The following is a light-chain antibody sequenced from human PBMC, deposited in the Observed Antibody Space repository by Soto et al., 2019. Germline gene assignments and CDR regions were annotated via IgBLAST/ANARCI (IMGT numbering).Light chain of an antibody. V-gene: IGKV3-11*01. CDR2: ETS. J-gene: IGKJ4*01. CDR1: QSVRSY. CDR3: QQRSLWPLT. Sequence: EIVLTQSPATLSLSPGESATLSCRASQSVRSYLAWYQKKPGQAPRLLIYETSNRATGVPARFSGSGSGTDFTLTISSLEAEDFALYYCQQRSLWPLTFGGGTKVEIK.